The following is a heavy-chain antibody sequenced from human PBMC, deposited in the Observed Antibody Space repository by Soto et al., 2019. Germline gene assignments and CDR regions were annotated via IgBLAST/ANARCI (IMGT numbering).Heavy chain of an antibody. CDR2: IYYSGST. CDR3: VRGASGSSGYFDL. CDR1: GGSISSYY. Sequence: SETLSLTCTVSGGSISSYYWSWIRQPPGKGLEWIGYIYYSGSTNYNPSLKSRVAISVDTSKNQFSLKLSSVTAADTAVYFCVRGASGSSGYFDLWGLGTVVTVSS. J-gene: IGHJ4*02. D-gene: IGHD1-26*01. V-gene: IGHV4-59*01.